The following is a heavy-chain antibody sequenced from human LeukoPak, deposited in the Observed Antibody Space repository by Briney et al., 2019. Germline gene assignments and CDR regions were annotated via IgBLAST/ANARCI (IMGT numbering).Heavy chain of an antibody. CDR2: IIPILGIA. CDR1: GGTFSSYT. CDR3: ASGTYYDFWSGYRLDY. V-gene: IGHV1-69*02. D-gene: IGHD3-3*01. J-gene: IGHJ4*02. Sequence: SVKVSCKASGGTFSSYTISWVRQAPGQGLEWMGRIIPILGIANYAQKFQGRVTITADKSTRTAYMELSSLRSEDTAVYYCASGTYYDFWSGYRLDYWGQGTLVTVSS.